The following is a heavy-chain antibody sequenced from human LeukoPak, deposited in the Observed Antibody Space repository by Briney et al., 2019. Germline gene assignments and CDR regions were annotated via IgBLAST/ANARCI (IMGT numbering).Heavy chain of an antibody. D-gene: IGHD2-15*01. CDR2: MNPNSGNS. J-gene: IGHJ4*02. CDR3: ARDSCSGGSCVFDY. V-gene: IGHV1-8*01. CDR1: GYTFTSYD. Sequence: ASVKVSCKTSGYTFTSYDINWVRQATGQGLEWMGWMNPNSGNSGYAQKFQGRVTMTRNTSINTAYMELSGLRSEDTAVYYCARDSCSGGSCVFDYWGQGALVTVSS.